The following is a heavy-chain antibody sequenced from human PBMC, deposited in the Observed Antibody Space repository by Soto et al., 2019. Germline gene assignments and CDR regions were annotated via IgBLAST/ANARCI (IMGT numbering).Heavy chain of an antibody. V-gene: IGHV3-30-3*01. CDR3: ASVSDSSGYYY. D-gene: IGHD3-22*01. J-gene: IGHJ4*02. CDR1: GFTFSSYA. Sequence: QVQLVESGGGVVQPGRSLRLSCAASGFTFSSYAMHWVRQAPGKGLEWVAVISYDGSNKYYADSVKGRFTISRDNSKNTLYLQMNSLRAEDTAVYYCASVSDSSGYYYWGQGTLVTVSS. CDR2: ISYDGSNK.